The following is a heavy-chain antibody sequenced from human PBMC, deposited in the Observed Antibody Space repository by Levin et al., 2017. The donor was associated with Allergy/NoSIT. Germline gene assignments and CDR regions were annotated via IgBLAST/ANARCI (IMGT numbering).Heavy chain of an antibody. CDR1: GFPFSSYS. CDR2: ISNSGSTT. CDR3: ASPIGYCSGGSCYSIYYYYGMDV. J-gene: IGHJ6*02. D-gene: IGHD2-15*01. Sequence: GGSLLLSFSSSGFPFSSYSMNWVRQAPGEGLEWVSYISNSGSTTYYADSVKGRFTISRDNAKNSLYLQMNSLRAEDTAVYYCASPIGYCSGGSCYSIYYYYGMDVWGQGTTVTVSS. V-gene: IGHV3-48*04.